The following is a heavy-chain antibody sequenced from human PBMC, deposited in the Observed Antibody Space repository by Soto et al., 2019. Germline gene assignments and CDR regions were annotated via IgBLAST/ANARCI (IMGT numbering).Heavy chain of an antibody. CDR2: IYYSGST. J-gene: IGHJ6*02. D-gene: IGHD3-10*01. CDR3: ARGPKTIDYYGMDV. V-gene: IGHV4-30-4*01. Sequence: QVQLQESGPGLVKPSQTLSLTCTVSGGSISSGDYYWSWIRQPPGKGLEWIGYIYYSGSTYYNPCLKSRVTISVEPSKNQFSLKLSSVTAADTAVYYCARGPKTIDYYGMDVWGQGTTVTVSS. CDR1: GGSISSGDYY.